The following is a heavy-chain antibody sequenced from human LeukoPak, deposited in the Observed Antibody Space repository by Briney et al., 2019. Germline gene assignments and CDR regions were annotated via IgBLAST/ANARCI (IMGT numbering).Heavy chain of an antibody. V-gene: IGHV3-43*02. J-gene: IGHJ4*02. CDR1: GFTFRNYA. CDR3: ARDHVYGGADY. Sequence: GGSLRLSCAASGFTFRNYAIHWVRQAPGKGLEWVSLTSGDGITTYFADSVKGRFTISRDNSKSSLFLQMNSLRTEDTALYYCARDHVYGGADYWGQGTLVTVSS. D-gene: IGHD5/OR15-5a*01. CDR2: TSGDGITT.